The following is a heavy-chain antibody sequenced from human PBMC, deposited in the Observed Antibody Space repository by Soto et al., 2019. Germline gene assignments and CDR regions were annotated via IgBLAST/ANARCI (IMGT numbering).Heavy chain of an antibody. CDR3: AHRFSPGSGSYYFDY. CDR2: IYWDDDK. CDR1: GFSLSTSGVG. V-gene: IGHV2-5*02. Sequence: SGPTLVNPTQTLTLTCTFSGFSLSTSGVGVGWIRQPPGKALEWLALIYWDDDKRYSPSLKSRLTITKDTSKNQVVLTMTNMDPVDTATYYCAHRFSPGSGSYYFDYWGQGTLVTVSS. J-gene: IGHJ4*02. D-gene: IGHD3-10*01.